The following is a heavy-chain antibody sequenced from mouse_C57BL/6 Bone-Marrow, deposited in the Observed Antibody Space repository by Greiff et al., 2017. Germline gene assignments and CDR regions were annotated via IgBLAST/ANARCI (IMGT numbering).Heavy chain of an antibody. V-gene: IGHV1-53*01. J-gene: IGHJ2*01. Sequence: QVQLQQPGTELVKPGASVKLSCKASGYTFTSYWMHWVKQRPGQGLEWIGNINPSNGGTNYNEKFKSKATLTVDKSSSTAYMPLSSLTSEDTAVYYCAREGVYYDCGGAYFDYWGQGTTLTVSS. CDR1: GYTFTSYW. CDR3: AREGVYYDCGGAYFDY. D-gene: IGHD2-4*01. CDR2: INPSNGGT.